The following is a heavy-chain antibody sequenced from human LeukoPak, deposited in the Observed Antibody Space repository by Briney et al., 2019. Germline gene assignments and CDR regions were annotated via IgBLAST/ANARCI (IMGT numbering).Heavy chain of an antibody. D-gene: IGHD3-3*01. CDR1: GFTFSSYA. CDR3: ARTRSDFWSGYRPDQYYYYGMDV. CDR2: IPYDGSNK. Sequence: GRSLRLSCAASGFTFSSYAMHWVRQAPGKGLEWVAVIPYDGSNKYYADSVKGRFTISRDNSKNTLYLQMNSLRAEDTAVYYCARTRSDFWSGYRPDQYYYYGMDVWGQGTTVTVSS. V-gene: IGHV3-30-3*01. J-gene: IGHJ6*02.